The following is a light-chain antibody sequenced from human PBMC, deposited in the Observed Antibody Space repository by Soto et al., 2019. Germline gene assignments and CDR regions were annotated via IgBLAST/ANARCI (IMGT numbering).Light chain of an antibody. Sequence: QSALTQPRSVSGSPGQSVTISCTGTSSDVGAYNYVSWYQQHPGKAPKLMIYHVSKRPSGVPDRFSGSKSGNAASLTISGLQAEDEADYYCAAWDDSLSGHVFGTGTKVTVL. CDR1: SSDVGAYNY. J-gene: IGLJ1*01. CDR2: HVS. V-gene: IGLV2-11*01. CDR3: AAWDDSLSGHV.